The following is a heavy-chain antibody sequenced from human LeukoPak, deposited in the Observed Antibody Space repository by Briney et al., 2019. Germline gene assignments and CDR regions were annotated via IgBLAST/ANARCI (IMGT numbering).Heavy chain of an antibody. CDR1: GFTFSSYS. V-gene: IGHV3-48*01. J-gene: IGHJ5*02. Sequence: GGSLRLSCAASGFTFSSYSMNWVRQAPGKGLEWVSYISSSSSTIYYADSVKGRFTISRHNAKNSLYLQMNSLRAEDTAVYYCARALRYFDWLSTSPEYNWFDPWGQGTLVTVSS. D-gene: IGHD3-9*01. CDR3: ARALRYFDWLSTSPEYNWFDP. CDR2: ISSSSSTI.